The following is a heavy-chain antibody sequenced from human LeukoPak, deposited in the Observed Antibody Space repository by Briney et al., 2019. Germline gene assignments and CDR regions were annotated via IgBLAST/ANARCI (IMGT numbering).Heavy chain of an antibody. CDR2: ITPYNGNT. V-gene: IGHV1-18*01. CDR1: GYTFTNYG. CDR3: ASRITIFGVVFDY. J-gene: IGHJ4*02. Sequence: GASVKVSCKASGYTFTNYGISWVRQAPGQGLEWMGWITPYNGNTNYAQKLQGRVTMTTDTSTSTAYMELRSLRSDDTAVYYCASRITIFGVVFDYWGQGTLVTVSS. D-gene: IGHD3-3*01.